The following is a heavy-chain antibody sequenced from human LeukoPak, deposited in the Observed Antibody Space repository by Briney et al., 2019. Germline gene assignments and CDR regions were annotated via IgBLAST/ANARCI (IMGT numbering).Heavy chain of an antibody. J-gene: IGHJ4*02. CDR1: GFTISTYW. D-gene: IGHD6-13*01. CDR2: INQDGSKK. CDR3: ARAVAAADSY. Sequence: PGGSLRLSYTASGFTISTYWMSWVRQAPGKGLEWVANINQDGSKKYYVDSVKGRFTISRDNVKNSVYLQMNSLRAEDTAVYSCARAVAAADSYWGRGTLVTVSS. V-gene: IGHV3-7*04.